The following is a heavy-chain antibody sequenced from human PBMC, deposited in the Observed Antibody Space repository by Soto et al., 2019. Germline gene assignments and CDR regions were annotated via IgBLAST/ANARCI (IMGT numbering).Heavy chain of an antibody. Sequence: SVKVSCKASGGTFSSYAISWGRQAPGQGLEWMGGIIPIFGTANYAQKFQGRVTITADESTSTAYMELSSLRSEDTAVYYCAREYYDILSGYSPPLYYYYGMAVCGQGSTVTGSS. D-gene: IGHD3-9*01. CDR1: GGTFSSYA. J-gene: IGHJ6*02. CDR2: IIPIFGTA. CDR3: AREYYDILSGYSPPLYYYYGMAV. V-gene: IGHV1-69*13.